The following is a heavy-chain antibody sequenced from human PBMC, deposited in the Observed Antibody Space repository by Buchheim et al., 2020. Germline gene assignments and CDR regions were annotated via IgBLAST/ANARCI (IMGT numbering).Heavy chain of an antibody. CDR1: GFTFSSYW. D-gene: IGHD2-21*02. V-gene: IGHV3-74*01. CDR2: INSDGSST. CDR3: ARVGIGVYCGGDCYSEDLYY. J-gene: IGHJ4*02. Sequence: EVQLVESGGGLVQPGGSLRLSCAASGFTFSSYWMHWVRQAPGKGLVWVSRINSDGSSTSYADSVKGRFTISRDNAKNTLYLQMNSLRAEDTAVYYCARVGIGVYCGGDCYSEDLYYWGQGTL.